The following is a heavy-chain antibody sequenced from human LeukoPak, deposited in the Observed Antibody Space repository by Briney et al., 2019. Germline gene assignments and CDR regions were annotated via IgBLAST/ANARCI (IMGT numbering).Heavy chain of an antibody. CDR3: AKDGGLWVSAHWGDS. CDR2: ITASGVTT. D-gene: IGHD7-27*01. V-gene: IGHV3-23*01. Sequence: GGSLRLSCAASGFTFSSYAMSWVRQAPGKGLEWISTITASGVTTYYADSVKGRFTVSRDDSKNTLYLQMNSLRAEDTAVYYCAKDGGLWVSAHWGDSWGRGTLVTVSS. J-gene: IGHJ4*02. CDR1: GFTFSSYA.